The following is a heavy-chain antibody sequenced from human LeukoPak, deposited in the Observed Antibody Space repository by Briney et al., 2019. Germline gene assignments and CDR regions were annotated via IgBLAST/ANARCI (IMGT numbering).Heavy chain of an antibody. CDR3: ARAGGYCGRISCPYYFDY. CDR1: GYTFTNRD. Sequence: ASVRVSCKASGYTFTNRDFNWVRQATGQGLEWMGWMNPNSGNTGYAQKFQGRVTMTRNTSISTAYMELSSLRSEDTAVYYCARAGGYCGRISCPYYFDYWGQGSLVAVSS. J-gene: IGHJ4*02. CDR2: MNPNSGNT. D-gene: IGHD2-15*01. V-gene: IGHV1-8*01.